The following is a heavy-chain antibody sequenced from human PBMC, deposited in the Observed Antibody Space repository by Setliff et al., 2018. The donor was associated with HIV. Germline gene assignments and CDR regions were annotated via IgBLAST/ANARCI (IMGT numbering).Heavy chain of an antibody. Sequence: PGGSLRLSCIASAFSFNNYYMTWVRQAPGKGLEWVANIDQDGSEKNYVDSVKGRFTISRDNAKNSMDLQMNSLRADDTAIYYCARKLRPGHGVDVWGQGTTVTVSS. CDR1: AFSFNNYY. D-gene: IGHD3-10*01. J-gene: IGHJ6*02. CDR3: ARKLRPGHGVDV. V-gene: IGHV3-7*01. CDR2: IDQDGSEK.